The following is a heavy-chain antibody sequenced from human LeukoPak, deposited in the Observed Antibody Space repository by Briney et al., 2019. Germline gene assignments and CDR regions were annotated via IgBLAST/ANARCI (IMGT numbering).Heavy chain of an antibody. D-gene: IGHD6-13*01. CDR3: ARDGYSSSLDP. CDR1: GGSISSYY. V-gene: IGHV4-59*01. CDR2: IYYSGSP. Sequence: SETLSLTCTVSGGSISSYYWSWIQQPPGKGLEWIGYIYYSGSPNYNPSLKSRVTISVDTSKNQFSLKLSSVTAADTAVYYCARDGYSSSLDPWGQGTLVTVSS. J-gene: IGHJ5*02.